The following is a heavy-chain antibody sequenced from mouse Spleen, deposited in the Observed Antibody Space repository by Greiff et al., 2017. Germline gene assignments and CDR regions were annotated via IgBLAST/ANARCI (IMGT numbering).Heavy chain of an antibody. J-gene: IGHJ3*01. CDR2: ILPGGGST. CDR3: ARGRQLRLRSPFAY. Sequence: VQLQDSGAELMKPGASVKLSCMATGSTFTGYWIEWVKQSPGHGLAWIGEILPGGGSTYYNEKFKGKATFTADTSSNTAYMQLSSLTTEDSAIYYCARGRQLRLRSPFAYWGQGTLVSVSA. V-gene: IGHV1-9*01. D-gene: IGHD3-2*02. CDR1: GSTFTGYW.